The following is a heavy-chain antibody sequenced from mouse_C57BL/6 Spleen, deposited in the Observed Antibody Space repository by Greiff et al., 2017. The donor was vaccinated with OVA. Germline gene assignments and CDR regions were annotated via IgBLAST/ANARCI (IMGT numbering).Heavy chain of an antibody. Sequence: QVQLQQPGTELVKPGASVKLSCKASGYTFTSYWMHWVKQRPGQGLEWIGTINPSNGGTNYTEKFKSKATLTVDTSSSTAYMQLSSLASEDSAVYYVGRNYGSSYGFAYWGQGTLVTVSA. J-gene: IGHJ3*01. V-gene: IGHV1-53*01. D-gene: IGHD1-1*01. CDR3: GRNYGSSYGFAY. CDR2: INPSNGGT. CDR1: GYTFTSYW.